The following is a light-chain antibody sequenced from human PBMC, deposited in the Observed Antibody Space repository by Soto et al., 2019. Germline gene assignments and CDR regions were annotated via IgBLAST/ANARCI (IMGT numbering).Light chain of an antibody. CDR3: QQYYTTPGT. CDR1: QSVLHSSNNKNY. V-gene: IGKV4-1*01. J-gene: IGKJ5*01. Sequence: DIVMTQSPDSLAVSLGERATINCKSSQSVLHSSNNKNYLAWYQHKPGHPPKLLIYWASNRESGVPDRFSGSGSGTDFTLTISSLQAEDVAVYYCQQYYTTPGTFGQGTRLEIK. CDR2: WAS.